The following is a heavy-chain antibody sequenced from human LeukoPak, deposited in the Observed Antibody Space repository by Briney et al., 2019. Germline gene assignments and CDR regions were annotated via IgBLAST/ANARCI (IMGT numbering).Heavy chain of an antibody. V-gene: IGHV3-30*02. CDR3: AKDPRGSSLGGNWFDP. CDR1: GFTFSSYW. Sequence: PGGSLRLSCAASGFTFSSYWMSWVRQAPGKGLEWVAFIRYDGSNKYYADSVKGRFTISRDNSKNTLYLQMNSLRAEDTAVYYCAKDPRGSSLGGNWFDPWGQGTLVTVSS. D-gene: IGHD6-13*01. CDR2: IRYDGSNK. J-gene: IGHJ5*02.